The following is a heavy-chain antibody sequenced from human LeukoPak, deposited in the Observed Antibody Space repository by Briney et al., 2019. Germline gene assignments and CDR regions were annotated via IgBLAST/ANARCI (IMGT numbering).Heavy chain of an antibody. J-gene: IGHJ3*02. D-gene: IGHD6-6*01. V-gene: IGHV3-48*01. CDR3: VRDQGSWSIAAHLDTFDM. Sequence: GGSLRLSCAASGFTFSTSGMNWVRQAPGKGLERVSYITSSSSAKYYAASVRGRFTISRDNAKNSLYLQMNSLTAEDTAVYFCVRDQGSWSIAAHLDTFDMWGQGTMVTVSS. CDR1: GFTFSTSG. CDR2: ITSSSSAK.